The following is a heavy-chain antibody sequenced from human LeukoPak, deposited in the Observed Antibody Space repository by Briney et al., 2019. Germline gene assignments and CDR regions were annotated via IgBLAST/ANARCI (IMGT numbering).Heavy chain of an antibody. D-gene: IGHD2-2*02. CDR2: ISGSGSST. J-gene: IGHJ3*02. Sequence: PGGSLRLSCAASGFTFSNYAMSWVRQAPGKGLEWVSDISGSGSSTYYADSVKGRFTISRDNSKNTLYLQMNSLSAEDTAVYYCAKGARGTYAIDIWGQGTMVTVSS. CDR1: GFTFSNYA. CDR3: AKGARGTYAIDI. V-gene: IGHV3-23*01.